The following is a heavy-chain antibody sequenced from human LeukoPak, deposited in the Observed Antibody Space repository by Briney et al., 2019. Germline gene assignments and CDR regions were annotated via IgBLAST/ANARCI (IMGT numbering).Heavy chain of an antibody. D-gene: IGHD3-22*01. J-gene: IGHJ4*02. CDR2: ISAYSGNT. CDR1: GYTFTSYG. Sequence: ASVKVSCKASGYTFTSYGISWVRQAPGQGLEWMGWISAYSGNTNYAQQLQGRVTMTTDTSTNTAYMELRSLRSDDTATYYCARDYYYDSSGYSNCFDYWGQGTLVTVSS. CDR3: ARDYYYDSSGYSNCFDY. V-gene: IGHV1-18*01.